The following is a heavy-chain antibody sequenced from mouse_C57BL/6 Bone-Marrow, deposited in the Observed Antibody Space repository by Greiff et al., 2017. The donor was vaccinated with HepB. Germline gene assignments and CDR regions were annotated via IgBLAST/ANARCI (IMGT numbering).Heavy chain of an antibody. V-gene: IGHV1-53*01. CDR2: INPSNGGT. D-gene: IGHD1-1*01. J-gene: IGHJ4*01. CDR3: ARFYYGSSYHYAMDY. Sequence: QVQLQQSGTELVKPGASVKLSCKASGYTFTSYWMHWVKQRPGQGLEWIGNINPSNGGTNYNEKFKSKATLTVDKSSSTAYMQLSSLTSEDSAVYYCARFYYGSSYHYAMDYWGQGTSVTVSS. CDR1: GYTFTSYW.